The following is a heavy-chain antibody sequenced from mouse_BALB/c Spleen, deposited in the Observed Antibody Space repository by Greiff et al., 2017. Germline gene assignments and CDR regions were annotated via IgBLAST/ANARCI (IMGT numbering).Heavy chain of an antibody. CDR3: ARQTPYYYGSSPYFDY. V-gene: IGHV1-9*01. D-gene: IGHD1-1*01. J-gene: IGHJ2*01. Sequence: QVQLQQSGAELMKPGASVKISCKATGYTFSSYWIEWVKQRPGHGLEWIGEILPGSGSTNYNEKFKGKATFTADTSSNTAYMQLSSLTSEDSAVYYCARQTPYYYGSSPYFDYWGQGTTLTVSS. CDR1: GYTFSSYW. CDR2: ILPGSGST.